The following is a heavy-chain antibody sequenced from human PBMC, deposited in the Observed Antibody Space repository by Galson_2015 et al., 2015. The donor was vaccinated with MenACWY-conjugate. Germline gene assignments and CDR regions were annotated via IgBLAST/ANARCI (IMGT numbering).Heavy chain of an antibody. D-gene: IGHD6-6*01. CDR3: ARGGIAALDY. Sequence: SLRLSCAASGFTFSDYAMSWVRQAPGKGLEWVSYITSSSSTIYYADSVKGRFTISRDNAKNSLYLQMNSLRAEDTAVYYCARGGIAALDYWGQGALVTVSS. V-gene: IGHV3-48*04. J-gene: IGHJ4*02. CDR1: GFTFSDYA. CDR2: ITSSSSTI.